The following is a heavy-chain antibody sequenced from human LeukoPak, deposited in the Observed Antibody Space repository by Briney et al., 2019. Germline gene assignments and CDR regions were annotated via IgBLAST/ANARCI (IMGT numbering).Heavy chain of an antibody. CDR2: IRYDGSNK. J-gene: IGHJ4*02. V-gene: IGHV3-30*02. CDR1: GFTFSSYG. CDR3: AKGISRYSSGWYLTPFDY. D-gene: IGHD6-19*01. Sequence: GGSLRLSCAASGFTFSSYGMHWVRQAPGKGLEWVAFIRYDGSNKYYADSVKGRFTISRDNSKNTLYLQMNSLRAEDTAVYYCAKGISRYSSGWYLTPFDYWGQGTLVTVSS.